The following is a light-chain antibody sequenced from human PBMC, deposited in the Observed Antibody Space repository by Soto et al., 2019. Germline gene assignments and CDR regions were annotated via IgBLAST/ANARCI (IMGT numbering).Light chain of an antibody. CDR1: SSDVGGYNY. J-gene: IGLJ1*01. Sequence: QSVLTQPASVSGSPGQSITISCTGTSSDVGGYNYVSWYQQYPGKVPKVMIYEVSNRPSGVSNRFSGSKSGNTASLTISGVQAEDEADYYCSSYTGSTYVFGTGTKVTV. CDR2: EVS. CDR3: SSYTGSTYV. V-gene: IGLV2-14*01.